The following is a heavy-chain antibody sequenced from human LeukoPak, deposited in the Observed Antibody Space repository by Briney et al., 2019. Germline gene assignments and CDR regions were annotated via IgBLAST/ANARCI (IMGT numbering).Heavy chain of an antibody. CDR1: CVPLSSYY. Sequence: SDTLSLLCSVSCVPLSSYYRLWIPQPAGKALECVGRIYTSGSTNYNPPLKSRVTMSVDTSKNEFSLKLSSVTAADTGVYYCARDRGFLEVDPWGQGTLVTVSS. D-gene: IGHD3-3*01. J-gene: IGHJ5*02. CDR3: ARDRGFLEVDP. CDR2: IYTSGST. V-gene: IGHV4-4*07.